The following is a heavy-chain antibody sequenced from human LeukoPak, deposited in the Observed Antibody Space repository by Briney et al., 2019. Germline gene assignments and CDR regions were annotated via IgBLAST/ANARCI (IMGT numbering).Heavy chain of an antibody. CDR1: GGSISSYY. CDR3: ARGYYDSSGYYWVRDYYYYYMDV. CDR2: IYTSGST. Sequence: PSETLSLTCTVSGGSISSYYWSWIRQPAGKGLEWIGRIYTSGSTNYNPSLKSRVTMSVDTSKNQFSLKLSSVTAADTAVYYCARGYYDSSGYYWVRDYYYYYMDVWGKGTTVTVSS. V-gene: IGHV4-4*07. J-gene: IGHJ6*03. D-gene: IGHD3-22*01.